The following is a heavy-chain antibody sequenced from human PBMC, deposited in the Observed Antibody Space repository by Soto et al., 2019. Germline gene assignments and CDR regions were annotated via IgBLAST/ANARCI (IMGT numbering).Heavy chain of an antibody. CDR3: AKGYSSSWVYYFDY. D-gene: IGHD6-13*01. J-gene: IGHJ4*02. Sequence: GGSLRLSCAASGFTFDDYAMHWVRQAPGKGLEWVSGISWNSGSIGYADSVKGRFTISRDNAKNSLYLQMNSLRAEDTALYYCAKGYSSSWVYYFDYWGQGTLVTVSS. V-gene: IGHV3-9*01. CDR2: ISWNSGSI. CDR1: GFTFDDYA.